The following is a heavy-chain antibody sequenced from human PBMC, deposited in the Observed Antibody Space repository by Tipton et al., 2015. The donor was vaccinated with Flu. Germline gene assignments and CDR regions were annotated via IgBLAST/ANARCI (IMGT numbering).Heavy chain of an antibody. CDR1: GDSISSGNYY. CDR3: ARDEGGYFDY. CDR2: IYTSGSA. D-gene: IGHD2-15*01. Sequence: LRLSRTVSGDSISSGNYYWSWIRRPAGKGLEWIGRIYTSGSASYNPSLKSRVSMSVDTSKNQFSLTLTSVTAADTAVFYCARDEGGYFDYWGQGTLVTVSS. V-gene: IGHV4-61*02. J-gene: IGHJ4*02.